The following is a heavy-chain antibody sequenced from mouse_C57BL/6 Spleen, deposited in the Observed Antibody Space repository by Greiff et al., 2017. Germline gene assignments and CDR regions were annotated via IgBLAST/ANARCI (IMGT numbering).Heavy chain of an antibody. CDR3: ARRYYGSSYFDY. CDR2: IDPSDSYT. D-gene: IGHD1-1*01. Sequence: QVQLQQPGAELVKPGASVKMSCKASGYTFTSYWITWVKQRPGQGLEWIGEIDPSDSYTNYNQKFKGKATLTVDTSSSTAYMQLSSLTSEDSAVYYCARRYYGSSYFDYWGQGTTLTVSS. J-gene: IGHJ2*01. CDR1: GYTFTSYW. V-gene: IGHV1-69*02.